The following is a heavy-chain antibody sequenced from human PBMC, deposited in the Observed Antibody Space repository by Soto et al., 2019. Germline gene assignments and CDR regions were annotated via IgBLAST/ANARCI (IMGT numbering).Heavy chain of an antibody. CDR1: GFTFSSYA. V-gene: IGHV3-30-3*01. CDR3: ARGGAKNYYDSSGYPFDY. D-gene: IGHD3-22*01. CDR2: ISYDGSNK. J-gene: IGHJ4*02. Sequence: GGSLRLSCAASGFTFSSYAMHWVRQAPGKGLEWVAVISYDGSNKYYADSVKGRFTISRDNSKNTLYLQMNSLRAEDTAVYYCARGGAKNYYDSSGYPFDYWGQGTLVTVPS.